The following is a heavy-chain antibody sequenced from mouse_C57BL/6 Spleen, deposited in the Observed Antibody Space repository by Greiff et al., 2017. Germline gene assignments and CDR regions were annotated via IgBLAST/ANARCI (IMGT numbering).Heavy chain of an antibody. Sequence: QVHVQQSGAELVKPGASVKLSCKASGYAFSSYWMHWVKQRPGQGLEWIGQIYPGDGDTNYNGKFKGKATLTADKSSSTAYMQLSSLTSEDSAVYICARKRDYFYYGDWGQGTTLTVSS. J-gene: IGHJ2*01. CDR2: IYPGDGDT. CDR1: GYAFSSYW. D-gene: IGHD1-1*01. CDR3: ARKRDYFYYGD. V-gene: IGHV1-80*01.